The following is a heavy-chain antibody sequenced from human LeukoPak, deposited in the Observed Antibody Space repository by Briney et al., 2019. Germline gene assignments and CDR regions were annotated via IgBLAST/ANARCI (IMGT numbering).Heavy chain of an antibody. J-gene: IGHJ4*02. CDR2: INPDGGRI. CDR1: GFTFSNYW. D-gene: IGHD1-26*01. Sequence: SGGSLRLSCVASGFTFSNYWMHWVRQAPGKGLVWVSRINPDGGRISYADSVQGRFTISRDNAKNTVYLQMNSLRAEDTAVYYCAKDRSYSGYEPLDHWGQGTLVSVSS. V-gene: IGHV3-74*01. CDR3: AKDRSYSGYEPLDH.